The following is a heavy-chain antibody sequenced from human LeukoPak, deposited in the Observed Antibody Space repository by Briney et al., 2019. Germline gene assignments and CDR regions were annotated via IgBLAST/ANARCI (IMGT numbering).Heavy chain of an antibody. CDR2: INPSGGST. Sequence: ASVKVSCKASGYTFTSYYMHWVRQAPGQGLEWMGIINPSGGSTSYAQKFQGRVTMTRDTSTSTVYMELSSLRSEDTAVYYCARGLAVAVKDWYFDLWGRGTLVTVSS. D-gene: IGHD6-19*01. J-gene: IGHJ2*01. CDR1: GYTFTSYY. CDR3: ARGLAVAVKDWYFDL. V-gene: IGHV1-46*01.